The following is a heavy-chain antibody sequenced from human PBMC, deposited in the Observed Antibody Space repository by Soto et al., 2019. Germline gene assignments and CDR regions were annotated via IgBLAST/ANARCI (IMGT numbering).Heavy chain of an antibody. CDR3: ARRPDAARGFWADY. Sequence: EXLRISCKGSGYXFTSYWLVWVRHMPGKGLECMGIIYPGDSDTRYSPSFQGQVTISADKSISTAYLQWSIMNASDTAMYYCARRPDAARGFWADYWGQGTLGPVSS. V-gene: IGHV5-51*01. J-gene: IGHJ4*02. CDR2: IYPGDSDT. CDR1: GYXFTSYW. D-gene: IGHD6-6*01.